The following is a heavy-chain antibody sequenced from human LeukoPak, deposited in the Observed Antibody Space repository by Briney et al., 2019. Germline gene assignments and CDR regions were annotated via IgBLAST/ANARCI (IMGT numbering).Heavy chain of an antibody. D-gene: IGHD3-10*01. V-gene: IGHV4-4*07. J-gene: IGHJ4*02. Sequence: SETLSLTCTVSGGSISSYYWSWIRQPAGKGLEWIGRIYTSGTTNYNPSLKSRVTMSVDTPKNQFSLKLNSVTAADTAVYYCARDAYYYGSGSPYYFDYWGPGNPGHRLL. CDR3: ARDAYYYGSGSPYYFDY. CDR2: IYTSGTT. CDR1: GGSISSYY.